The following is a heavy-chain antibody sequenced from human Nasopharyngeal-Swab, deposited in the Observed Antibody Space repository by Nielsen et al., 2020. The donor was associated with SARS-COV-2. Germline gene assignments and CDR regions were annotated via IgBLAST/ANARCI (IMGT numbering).Heavy chain of an antibody. CDR3: ARQARTYYYDNSGYYFDY. V-gene: IGHV4-34*01. J-gene: IGHJ4*02. CDR1: GGSFSGYY. Sequence: SETLSLTCAVYGGSFSGYYWSWIRQPPGKGLEWSGEINHSGSTNYNPSLKSLVTISVDTSKNQFSLKLSSVTAADTAVYYCARQARTYYYDNSGYYFDYWGQGTLVTVSS. CDR2: INHSGST. D-gene: IGHD3-22*01.